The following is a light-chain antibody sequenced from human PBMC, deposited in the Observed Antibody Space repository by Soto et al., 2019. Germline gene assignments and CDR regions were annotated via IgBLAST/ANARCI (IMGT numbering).Light chain of an antibody. Sequence: DIQMTQSPSSLSASVGDRVTITCRASQSISGYLNWYQQKPGKAPKLLIYAASSLQSGVPSRFSGSGSGTDFTLTISSLQPEDFATYYCQQSYSTPFRTFGPGTKVDIK. CDR2: AAS. CDR3: QQSYSTPFRT. V-gene: IGKV1-39*01. CDR1: QSISGY. J-gene: IGKJ3*01.